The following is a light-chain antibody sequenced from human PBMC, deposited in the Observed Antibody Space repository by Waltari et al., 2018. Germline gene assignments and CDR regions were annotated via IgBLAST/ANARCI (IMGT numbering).Light chain of an antibody. Sequence: REVTQSPATLSLSPGETATLSCRASQNVTTNLAWYQQRPGQAPMLLIYGASTRATDIPASISGSGSGTDFTLTIKIRQSEDVAVYYCQHHTKWLWTFGQGTKVEI. CDR2: GAS. CDR1: QNVTTN. V-gene: IGKV3-15*01. CDR3: QHHTKWLWT. J-gene: IGKJ1*01.